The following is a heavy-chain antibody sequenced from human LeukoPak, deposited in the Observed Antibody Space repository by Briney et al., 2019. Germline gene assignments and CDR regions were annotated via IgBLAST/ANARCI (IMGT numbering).Heavy chain of an antibody. Sequence: PGRSLRLSCEVSGFMFGSYGMHWVRQAPGKGLEWVALISDDGTNRFFADSVNGRLSMSRDNSKNMVFLQMNSLRAEDSAVYYCVKDPRPGNLVDPIWYYYFGMDVWGQGTTVTVSS. V-gene: IGHV3-30*18. D-gene: IGHD2-15*01. J-gene: IGHJ6*02. CDR2: ISDDGTNR. CDR3: VKDPRPGNLVDPIWYYYFGMDV. CDR1: GFMFGSYG.